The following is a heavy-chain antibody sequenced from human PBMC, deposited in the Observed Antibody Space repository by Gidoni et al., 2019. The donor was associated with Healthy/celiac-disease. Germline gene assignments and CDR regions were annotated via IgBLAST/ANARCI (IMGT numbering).Heavy chain of an antibody. CDR2: RKQDGSEK. J-gene: IGHJ3*02. Sequence: EVQLVESGGGLVQPGGSLRLSCAASGFTFSSYWMSWVRQAPGKGLEWVANRKQDGSEKYYVDSVKGRFTISRDNAKNSLYLQMNSLRAEDTAVYYCARVRDSGSHSGAFDIWGQGTMVTVSS. CDR3: ARVRDSGSHSGAFDI. V-gene: IGHV3-7*03. D-gene: IGHD1-26*01. CDR1: GFTFSSYW.